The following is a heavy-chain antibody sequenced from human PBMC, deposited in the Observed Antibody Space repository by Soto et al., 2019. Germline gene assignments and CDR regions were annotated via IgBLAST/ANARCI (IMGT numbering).Heavy chain of an antibody. CDR1: GGTFSSYT. J-gene: IGHJ5*02. D-gene: IGHD4-17*01. V-gene: IGHV1-69*08. Sequence: QVQLVQSGAEVKKPGSSVKVSCKASGGTFSSYTISWVRQAPGQGLEWMGRIIPILAITNYAQKFQGRVRISADQPTSTAYEELCSLGSKATDLYYCARDHGDSVEWFEPWCQGTLVTVSS. CDR2: IIPILAIT. CDR3: ARDHGDSVEWFEP.